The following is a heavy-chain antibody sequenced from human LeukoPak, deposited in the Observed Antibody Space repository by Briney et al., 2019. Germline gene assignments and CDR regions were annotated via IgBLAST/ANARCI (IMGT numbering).Heavy chain of an antibody. CDR2: ISGSGGST. D-gene: IGHD3-10*01. Sequence: GGSLRLSCAASGFTFSSYAMSWVRQAPGKGLEWVSAISGSGGSTYYADSVKGRFTISRDNSKNTLYLQMNSLRAEDTAVYYCASSMVGGVIYYYYGRAVGAKGPRSTVSS. J-gene: IGHJ6*02. CDR1: GFTFSSYA. CDR3: ASSMVGGVIYYYYGRAV. V-gene: IGHV3-23*01.